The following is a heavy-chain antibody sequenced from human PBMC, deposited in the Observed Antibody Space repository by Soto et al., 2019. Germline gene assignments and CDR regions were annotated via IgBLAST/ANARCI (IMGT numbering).Heavy chain of an antibody. D-gene: IGHD2-15*01. Sequence: SETLSLTCTVSGGSISSSSYYWGWIRQPPGKGLEWIGSIYYSGSTYYNPSLKSRVTISVDNAKNSLYLQMNSLRAEDTALYYCAKDMVHCSGGSCYPQLDYWGQGTLVTVSS. CDR3: AKDMVHCSGGSCYPQLDY. V-gene: IGHV4-39*02. CDR1: GGSISSSSYY. J-gene: IGHJ4*02. CDR2: IYYSGST.